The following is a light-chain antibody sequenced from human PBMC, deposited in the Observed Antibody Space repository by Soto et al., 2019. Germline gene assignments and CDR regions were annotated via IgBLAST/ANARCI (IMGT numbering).Light chain of an antibody. V-gene: IGLV2-23*02. CDR1: TSDVGSYSL. CDR2: EVS. CDR3: CSYAGSGTPYV. J-gene: IGLJ1*01. Sequence: QSVLTQPASVSGSPGQSITISCTGTTSDVGSYSLVSWYQQHPGKVPKLLIYEVSKRPSGVSNRFSGSKSANTASLTISGLQADDEADYYCCSYAGSGTPYVFGTGTKLTVL.